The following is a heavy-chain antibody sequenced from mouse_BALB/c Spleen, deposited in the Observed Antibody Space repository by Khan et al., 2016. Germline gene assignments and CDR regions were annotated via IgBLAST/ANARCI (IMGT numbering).Heavy chain of an antibody. D-gene: IGHD1-1*01. V-gene: IGHV3-2*02. CDR2: ISYSGST. Sequence: EVQLQESGPGLVKPSQSLSLTGTVTGYSITSDYAWNWIRQFPGNRLEWMGYISYSGSTSHNPYLKSRSSITRDTSKNQFFLQLNSETSEDTATYYCARSDYGVKDALVYCGQGTPVPVPS. CDR3: ARSDYGVKDALVY. J-gene: IGHJ4*01. CDR1: GYSITSDYA.